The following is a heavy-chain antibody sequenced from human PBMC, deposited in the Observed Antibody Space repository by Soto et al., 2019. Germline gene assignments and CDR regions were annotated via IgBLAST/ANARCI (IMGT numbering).Heavy chain of an antibody. Sequence: GASVKVSCKASGYTFTSYGISWVRQAPGQGLEWMGWISAYNGNTNYAQKLQGRVTMTTDTSTSTAYMELRSLRSDDTAVYYCARGYDFWSGYYTQDYWGQGTLVTVSS. CDR3: ARGYDFWSGYYTQDY. D-gene: IGHD3-3*01. V-gene: IGHV1-18*01. CDR2: ISAYNGNT. CDR1: GYTFTSYG. J-gene: IGHJ4*02.